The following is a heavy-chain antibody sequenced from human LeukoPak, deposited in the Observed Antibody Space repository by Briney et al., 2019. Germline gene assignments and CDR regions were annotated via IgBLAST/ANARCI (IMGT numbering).Heavy chain of an antibody. Sequence: ASVKVSCKASGYTSTSPDINWVRQATGRGLEWLGWMNPRGNTGYAQKFQGRVTMTRNTSISTAYMELSSLRSEDTAVYYCARAIRTYCSSTSCHYYFDYWGQGTLVTVSS. V-gene: IGHV1-8*01. CDR1: GYTSTSPD. CDR2: MNPRGNT. D-gene: IGHD2-2*01. CDR3: ARAIRTYCSSTSCHYYFDY. J-gene: IGHJ4*02.